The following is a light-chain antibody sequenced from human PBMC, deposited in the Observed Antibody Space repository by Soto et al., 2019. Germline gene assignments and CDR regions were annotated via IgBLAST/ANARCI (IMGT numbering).Light chain of an antibody. CDR3: CSYGGYFWV. CDR1: SSDVGGYGY. V-gene: IGLV2-11*01. J-gene: IGLJ3*02. Sequence: QSVLTQPRSVSGSPGQSVTISCTGTSSDVGGYGYVSWFQHHPGKVPKLMIYDVTKRPSGVPDRFSASRSGNTASLTISGLQAEDEADYYCCSYGGYFWVFGGGTQLTVL. CDR2: DVT.